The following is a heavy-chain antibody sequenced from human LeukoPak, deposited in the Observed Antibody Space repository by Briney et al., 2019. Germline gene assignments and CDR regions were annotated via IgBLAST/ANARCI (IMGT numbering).Heavy chain of an antibody. V-gene: IGHV1-69*06. CDR2: IIPIFGTA. J-gene: IGHJ5*02. CDR3: ARVSQQLAQFDP. Sequence: SVKVSCKASGGTFSSYAISWVRQAPGQGLEWMGGIIPIFGTANYAQKFRGRVTITADKSTSTAYMELSSLRSEDTAVYYCARVSQQLAQFDPWGQGTLVTVSS. D-gene: IGHD6-13*01. CDR1: GGTFSSYA.